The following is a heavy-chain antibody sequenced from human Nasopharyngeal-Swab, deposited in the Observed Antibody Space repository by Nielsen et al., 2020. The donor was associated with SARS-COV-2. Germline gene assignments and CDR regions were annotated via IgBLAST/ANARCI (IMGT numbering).Heavy chain of an antibody. CDR3: ATTPPSPIQGGPHTYFDY. CDR2: INHSGST. D-gene: IGHD5-18*01. V-gene: IGHV4-34*01. J-gene: IGHJ4*02. Sequence: RQAPGKGLEWIGEINHSGSTNYNPSLKSRVTISVDTSKNQFSLKLSSVTAADTAVYYCATTPPSPIQGGPHTYFDYWGQGTLVTVSS.